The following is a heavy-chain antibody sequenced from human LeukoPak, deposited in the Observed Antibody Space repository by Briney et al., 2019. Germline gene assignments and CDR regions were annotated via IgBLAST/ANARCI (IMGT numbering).Heavy chain of an antibody. J-gene: IGHJ4*02. Sequence: PGGSLRLSCAASGFTFSSYSVNWVRQAPGKGLEWVANIKQDGREKYYVDSVKGRFTISRDNAKNSLYLQMNSLRAEDTAVYYCARVEDYDILTGFDYWGQGTLVTVSS. CDR1: GFTFSSYS. D-gene: IGHD3-9*01. CDR3: ARVEDYDILTGFDY. CDR2: IKQDGREK. V-gene: IGHV3-7*01.